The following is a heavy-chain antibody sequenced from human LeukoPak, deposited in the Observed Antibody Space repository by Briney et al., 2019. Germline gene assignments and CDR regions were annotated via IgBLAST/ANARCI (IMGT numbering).Heavy chain of an antibody. CDR3: ARGGRRYSSSWLNY. Sequence: SETLSLTCAVYGGSFSGYYWSWIRQSPAKGLEWIGEINHSGRTNYNPSLKSRVTISVDTSKSQFSLKVTSVTAADTAVYYCARGGRRYSSSWLNYWGQGIVVTVSS. CDR1: GGSFSGYY. V-gene: IGHV4-34*01. D-gene: IGHD6-13*01. J-gene: IGHJ4*02. CDR2: INHSGRT.